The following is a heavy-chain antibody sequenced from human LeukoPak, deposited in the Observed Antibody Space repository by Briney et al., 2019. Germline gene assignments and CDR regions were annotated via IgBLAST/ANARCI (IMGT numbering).Heavy chain of an antibody. CDR3: ARGVFWSSYYVY. CDR1: GGSISSYY. V-gene: IGHV4-30-4*01. Sequence: SETLSLTCTVSGGSISSYYWSWIRQPPGKGLEWIGYIYSTGSTSHNPSLRNPITISLDTSKNQFSLKLSSVTAADTAVYYCARGVFWSSYYVYWGQGTQVTVSS. D-gene: IGHD3-3*01. J-gene: IGHJ4*02. CDR2: IYSTGST.